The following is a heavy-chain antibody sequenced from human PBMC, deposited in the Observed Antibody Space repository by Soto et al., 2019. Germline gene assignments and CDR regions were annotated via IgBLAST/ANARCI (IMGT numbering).Heavy chain of an antibody. CDR2: ISHDGRNT. CDR1: GFTFSDYA. D-gene: IGHD6-19*01. Sequence: VQLVESGGGVVQPGRSLRLSCAASGFTFSDYAMHWVRQAPGKGLEWVAVISHDGRNTHYADSAKGRFTISRDSSKNTVSLEMTSLRAEDTAVYYCAKGGRQWLVTSDFNYWGQGALVTVSS. J-gene: IGHJ4*02. CDR3: AKGGRQWLVTSDFNY. V-gene: IGHV3-30*18.